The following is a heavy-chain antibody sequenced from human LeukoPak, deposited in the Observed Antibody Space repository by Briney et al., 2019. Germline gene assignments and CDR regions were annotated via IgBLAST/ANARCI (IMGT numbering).Heavy chain of an antibody. V-gene: IGHV4-39*01. CDR2: IYDSWST. CDR1: GGSISSSSYY. J-gene: IGHJ6*03. CDR3: ARHPLYPCYYYYMDV. Sequence: PSETLSLTCTVSGGSISSSSYYWAWLRQPPAKGLEWIVRIYDSWSTYYNPAPKSPITISVDASKNQFSLKLSSVTAADTAVYYCARHPLYPCYYYYMDVWGKGTTVTVSS. D-gene: IGHD2-2*02.